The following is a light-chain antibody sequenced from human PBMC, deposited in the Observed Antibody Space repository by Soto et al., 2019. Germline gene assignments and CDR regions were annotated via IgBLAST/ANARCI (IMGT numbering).Light chain of an antibody. Sequence: EFVLTDSPGTLSLSQWERATLSCRASQTVRNSYLAWYQQKPGQAPRLLIYDASSRATGISARFSGSGSGTEFTLTISSLEPEDFAIYYCQQHNNWITFGQVTRLEIK. V-gene: IGKV3D-20*02. CDR1: QTVRNSY. CDR3: QQHNNWIT. J-gene: IGKJ5*01. CDR2: DAS.